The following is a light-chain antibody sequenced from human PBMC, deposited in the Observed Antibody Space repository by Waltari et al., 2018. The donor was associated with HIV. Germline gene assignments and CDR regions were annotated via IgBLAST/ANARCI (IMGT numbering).Light chain of an antibody. CDR3: ATWDDSLNGRV. CDR1: SSNIGRNT. CDR2: CSN. Sequence: QSMLTQPPSASGTPGQRVTIPCSGSSSNIGRNTVTWYQQLPGTAPKLLIYCSNHRPSGVPDRFSGSKSGTSASLAISGLQSEDEADYYCATWDDSLNGRVFGGGTKLTVL. J-gene: IGLJ3*02. V-gene: IGLV1-44*01.